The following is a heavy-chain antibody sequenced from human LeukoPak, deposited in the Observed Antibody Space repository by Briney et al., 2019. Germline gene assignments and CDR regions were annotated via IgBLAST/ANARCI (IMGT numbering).Heavy chain of an antibody. CDR3: TRRLDE. Sequence: GSLRLFCAAPGFTFSSYGMHWVRQAPGKGLEWVAVMSNDGSNKYYADSVKGRFTVSRDNSKNTLYLQMNGLRVEDTAVYYCTRRLDEWGQGTLVTVSS. J-gene: IGHJ4*02. D-gene: IGHD3-16*01. CDR1: GFTFSSYG. V-gene: IGHV3-30*03. CDR2: MSNDGSNK.